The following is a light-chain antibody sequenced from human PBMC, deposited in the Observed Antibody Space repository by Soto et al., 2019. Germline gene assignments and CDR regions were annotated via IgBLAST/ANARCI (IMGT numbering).Light chain of an antibody. Sequence: SVLTQPPSVSGAPGQRVTTSGTGSTSNIGAGYDVHWYQQLPGTAPKLLIYGNSNRPSGVPDRFSGSKSGTSASLAITGLQAEDEADYYCQSYDSSLVYVFGTGTKVTVL. V-gene: IGLV1-40*01. J-gene: IGLJ1*01. CDR2: GNS. CDR3: QSYDSSLVYV. CDR1: TSNIGAGYD.